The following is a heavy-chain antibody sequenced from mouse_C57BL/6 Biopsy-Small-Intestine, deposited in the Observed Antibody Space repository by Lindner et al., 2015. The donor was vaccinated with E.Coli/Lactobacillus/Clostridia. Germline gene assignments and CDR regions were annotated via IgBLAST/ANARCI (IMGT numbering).Heavy chain of an antibody. CDR3: TRRFGSNWDY. D-gene: IGHD1-1*01. V-gene: IGHV1-9*01. CDR1: GYTFTGYW. Sequence: VQLQESGAELMKPGASVKLSCKATGYTFTGYWIEWVKQRPGHGLEWIGEILPGSNSTNYNEKFKGKATFTADTSSNTAYMQLSSLTTEDSAIYYCTRRFGSNWDYWGQGTTLTVSS. CDR2: ILPGSNST. J-gene: IGHJ2*01.